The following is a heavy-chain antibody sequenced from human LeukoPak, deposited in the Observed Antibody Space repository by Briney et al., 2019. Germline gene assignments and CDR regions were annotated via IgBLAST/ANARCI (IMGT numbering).Heavy chain of an antibody. CDR3: ARDWDESSGYFYPDAFDI. CDR1: GFTFSDYY. V-gene: IGHV3-11*05. CDR2: ISSSSSYT. Sequence: GGSLRLSCAASGFTFSDYYMSWIRQAPGKGLEWVSYISSSSSYTNYVDSVKGRFTISRDNAKNSLYLQMNSLRAEDTAVYYCARDWDESSGYFYPDAFDIWGQGTMVTVSS. D-gene: IGHD3-22*01. J-gene: IGHJ3*02.